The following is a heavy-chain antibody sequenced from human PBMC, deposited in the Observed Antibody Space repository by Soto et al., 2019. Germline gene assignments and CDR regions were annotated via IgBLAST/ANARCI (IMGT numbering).Heavy chain of an antibody. Sequence: GGSLRLSCAASGFSFSRYAMTWVRQAPGKGLEWVSALSGSGVSTYYADSVMGRFTISRDNSKNTVYLQMNSLRAEDTAVYYCAKIESRFFYDSTGYYPFDYWGQGTLVTVSS. D-gene: IGHD3-22*01. J-gene: IGHJ4*02. CDR2: LSGSGVST. V-gene: IGHV3-23*01. CDR1: GFSFSRYA. CDR3: AKIESRFFYDSTGYYPFDY.